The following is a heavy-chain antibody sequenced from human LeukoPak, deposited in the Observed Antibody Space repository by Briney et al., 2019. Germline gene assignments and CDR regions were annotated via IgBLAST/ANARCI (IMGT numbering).Heavy chain of an antibody. Sequence: PGGSLRLSCSASGFTFSSYTMHWVRQAPGKGLDRVAVISYDGTDKYYADSVKGRFTISRDNSKNTLYLQMNSLRAEDTAVYYCAKDRYYYGSGSYYKDYWGQGTLVTVSS. V-gene: IGHV3-30-3*01. CDR1: GFTFSSYT. D-gene: IGHD3-10*01. CDR3: AKDRYYYGSGSYYKDY. CDR2: ISYDGTDK. J-gene: IGHJ4*02.